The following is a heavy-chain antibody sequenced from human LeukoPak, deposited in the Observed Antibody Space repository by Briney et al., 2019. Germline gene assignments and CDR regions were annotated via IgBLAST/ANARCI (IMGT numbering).Heavy chain of an antibody. J-gene: IGHJ3*02. V-gene: IGHV1-18*01. CDR2: ISVYNVNT. Sequence: GASVKVSCKASGYTFTSYGISWVRQAPGQGLEWMGWISVYNVNTNYAQKLQGRVTMTTDTSTSTAYMELRSLRSDDTAVYYCAREGGYCSSTSCSDAFDIWGQGTMVTVSS. D-gene: IGHD2-2*01. CDR1: GYTFTSYG. CDR3: AREGGYCSSTSCSDAFDI.